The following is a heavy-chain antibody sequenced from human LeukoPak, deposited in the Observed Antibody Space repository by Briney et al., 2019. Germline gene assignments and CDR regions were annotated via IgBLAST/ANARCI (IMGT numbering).Heavy chain of an antibody. CDR2: ISSSSSTI. CDR1: GFTFSSSA. Sequence: GGSLRLSCAASGFTFSSSAMNWVRQAPGKGLEWVSYISSSSSTIYYADSVKGRFTISRDNAKNSLYLQMNSLRAEDTAVYYCARDQGYCSSTSCPEGDYWGQGTLVTVSS. D-gene: IGHD2-2*01. V-gene: IGHV3-48*01. J-gene: IGHJ4*02. CDR3: ARDQGYCSSTSCPEGDY.